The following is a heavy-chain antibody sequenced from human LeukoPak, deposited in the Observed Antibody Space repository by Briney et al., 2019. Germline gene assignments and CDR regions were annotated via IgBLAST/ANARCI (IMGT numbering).Heavy chain of an antibody. Sequence: SETLSLTCTVSGGSISSYYWSWIRQPPGKGLEWIGYIYYSGSTNYNPSLKSRVIISVDTSKNQFSLKLSSVTAADTAVYSCAREHSYYDSSGYYYGSGYFDYWGQGTLVTVSS. V-gene: IGHV4-59*01. J-gene: IGHJ4*02. CDR3: AREHSYYDSSGYYYGSGYFDY. CDR2: IYYSGST. CDR1: GGSISSYY. D-gene: IGHD3-22*01.